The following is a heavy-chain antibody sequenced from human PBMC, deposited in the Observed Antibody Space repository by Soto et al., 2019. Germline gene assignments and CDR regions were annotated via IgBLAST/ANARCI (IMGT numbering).Heavy chain of an antibody. V-gene: IGHV3-74*01. D-gene: IGHD7-27*01. CDR1: GFTFSNSW. Sequence: EVQLVESGGGLVQPGGSLRLSCAASGFTFSNSWMHWVRQAPGKGLVWVSRINGDGSSTTYADSVKGRFTISRDNAKNTLYLQMNSLRVEDTAVSCCASWAGWFDPWCQGTLVTVSS. CDR2: INGDGSST. J-gene: IGHJ5*02. CDR3: ASWAGWFDP.